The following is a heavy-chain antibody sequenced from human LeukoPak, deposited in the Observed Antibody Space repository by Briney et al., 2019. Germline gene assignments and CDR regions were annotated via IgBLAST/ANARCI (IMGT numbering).Heavy chain of an antibody. V-gene: IGHV4-4*07. CDR2: VHASGYT. CDR1: DDPFSRHY. Sequence: SETLSLTCSVSDDPFSRHYWSWIRQPAGQAPEWIGRVHASGYTNFNPSFKSRLAMSVNTSKKQFSLVLTSVTPADTAVYYCARDSSGSSVWYFDLWGRGTLGTVSP. D-gene: IGHD6-6*01. J-gene: IGHJ2*01. CDR3: ARDSSGSSVWYFDL.